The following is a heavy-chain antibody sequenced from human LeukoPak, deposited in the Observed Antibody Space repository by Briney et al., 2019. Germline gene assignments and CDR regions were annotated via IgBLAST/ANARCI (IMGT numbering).Heavy chain of an antibody. Sequence: RPGASLKISCKGSGSIFTSYWIGWVRQLPGKGLEWMGIIYPGDSDTRYSPSFQGQVTISADKSISTAYLQWSSLKASDTAMYYCARGSGSYGDAFDIWGQGTMVTVSS. D-gene: IGHD1-26*01. CDR2: IYPGDSDT. CDR3: ARGSGSYGDAFDI. V-gene: IGHV5-51*01. J-gene: IGHJ3*02. CDR1: GSIFTSYW.